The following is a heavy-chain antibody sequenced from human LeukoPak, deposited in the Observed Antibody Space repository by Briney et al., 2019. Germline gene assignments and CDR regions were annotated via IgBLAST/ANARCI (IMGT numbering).Heavy chain of an antibody. Sequence: PGGSLRLSCAASGFTFSSYAMSWVRQAPGKGLEWVSAISGSGGSTYYADSVKGRFTISRDNSKNTLYLQMNSLRAEDTAVYYCAKEVAASSGWYGDAFDIWGQGTMVTVSS. V-gene: IGHV3-23*01. J-gene: IGHJ3*02. CDR1: GFTFSSYA. CDR3: AKEVAASSGWYGDAFDI. CDR2: ISGSGGST. D-gene: IGHD6-19*01.